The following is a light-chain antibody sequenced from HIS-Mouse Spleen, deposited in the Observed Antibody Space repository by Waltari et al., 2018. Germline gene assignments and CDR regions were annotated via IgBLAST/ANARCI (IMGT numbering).Light chain of an antibody. CDR3: QQYYSTPT. CDR1: QRVLYSSNNKNY. Sequence: DIVMTQSPDSLAVSLGERATINCKSSQRVLYSSNNKNYLAWYQQKPGQPPKLLIYWASTRESGVPDRFSGSGSGTDFTLTISSLQAEDVAVSYCQQYYSTPTFGQGTKVEIK. CDR2: WAS. V-gene: IGKV4-1*01. J-gene: IGKJ1*01.